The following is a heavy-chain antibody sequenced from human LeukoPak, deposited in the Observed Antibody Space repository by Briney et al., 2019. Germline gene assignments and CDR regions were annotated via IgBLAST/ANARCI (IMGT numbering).Heavy chain of an antibody. J-gene: IGHJ2*01. CDR2: IYTSGST. CDR3: ARAHMVLRYFDWLSCGFDL. Sequence: SETLSLTCTVSGGSISSYYWSWIRQPAGKGLEWIGRIYTSGSTNYNPSLKSRVTMSVDTSKNQFSLKLSSVTAADTAVYYCARAHMVLRYFDWLSCGFDLWGRGTLVTVSS. CDR1: GGSISSYY. V-gene: IGHV4-4*07. D-gene: IGHD3-9*01.